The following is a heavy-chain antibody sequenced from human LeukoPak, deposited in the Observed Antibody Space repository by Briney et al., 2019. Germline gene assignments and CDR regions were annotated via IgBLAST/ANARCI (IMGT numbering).Heavy chain of an antibody. CDR3: ARVDTAMGKPFDY. D-gene: IGHD5-18*01. CDR2: INHSGST. J-gene: IGHJ4*02. V-gene: IGHV4-34*01. CDR1: GGSFSGYY. Sequence: PSETLSLTCAVYGGSFSGYYWSWIRQPPGKGLEWIGEINHSGSTNYNPSLKSRVTISVDTSKNQFSLKLSSVTAADTAVYYCARVDTAMGKPFDYWGQGTLVTVSS.